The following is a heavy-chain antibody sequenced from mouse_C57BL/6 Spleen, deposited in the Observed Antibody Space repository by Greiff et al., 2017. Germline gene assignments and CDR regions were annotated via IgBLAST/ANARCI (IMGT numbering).Heavy chain of an antibody. CDR2: SRNKANDYTT. CDR1: GFTFSDFY. CDR3: ARGLPYYFDY. J-gene: IGHJ2*01. V-gene: IGHV7-1*01. D-gene: IGHD2-1*01. Sequence: EVQLVESGGGLVQSGRSLRLPCATSGFTFSDFYMEWVRQAPGKGLEWIAASRNKANDYTTEYSASVKGRFIVSRDTSQSILYLQMNALRAEDTAIYYCARGLPYYFDYWGQGTTLTVAS.